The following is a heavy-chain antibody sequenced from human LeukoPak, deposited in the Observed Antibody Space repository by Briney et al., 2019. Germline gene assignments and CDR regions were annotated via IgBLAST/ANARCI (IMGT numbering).Heavy chain of an antibody. CDR2: IYPNGNT. D-gene: IGHD3-10*01. CDR3: AKEVHVYYYGPFDP. V-gene: IGHV3-66*01. J-gene: IGHJ5*02. CDR1: GFTVSSNY. Sequence: PGGSLRLSCAASGFTVSSNYMNWVRQAPGRGFEWVSMIYPNGNTFYTDSVKGRFTISRDNSKNSLYLQMNSLRAEDTAVYYCAKEVHVYYYGPFDPWGQGTLVTVSS.